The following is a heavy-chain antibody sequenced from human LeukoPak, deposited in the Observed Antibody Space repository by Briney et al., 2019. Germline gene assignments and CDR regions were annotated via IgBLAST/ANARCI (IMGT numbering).Heavy chain of an antibody. CDR3: ASESSPSYSSSWYPRSRYFQH. D-gene: IGHD6-13*01. CDR1: GGSFSGYY. J-gene: IGHJ1*01. V-gene: IGHV4-34*01. Sequence: PSETLSLTCAVYGGSFSGYYWSWIRQPPGKGLEWIGEINHSGRTNYNPSLKSRVTISVDTSKNQFSLKLSSVTAADTAVYYCASESSPSYSSSWYPRSRYFQHWGQGTLVTVSS. CDR2: INHSGRT.